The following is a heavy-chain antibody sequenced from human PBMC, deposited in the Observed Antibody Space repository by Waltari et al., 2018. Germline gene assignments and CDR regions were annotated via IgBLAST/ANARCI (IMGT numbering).Heavy chain of an antibody. V-gene: IGHV1-8*03. D-gene: IGHD3-3*01. CDR3: AGLNYDFWGGYPMGGWFDP. CDR1: GYTFTSYD. CDR2: VNPNSDNT. Sequence: QVQLVQSGAEVKKPGASVKVSCTAAGYTFTSYDINWVRQATGQGLEWRGWVNPNSDNTSHAQKFQGRVTITRTTSISTAYMARSSLGSEDTAVYYCAGLNYDFWGGYPMGGWFDPWGQGTLVTVSS. J-gene: IGHJ5*02.